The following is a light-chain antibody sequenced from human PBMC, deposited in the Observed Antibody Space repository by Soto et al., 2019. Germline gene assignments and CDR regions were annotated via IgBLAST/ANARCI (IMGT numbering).Light chain of an antibody. V-gene: IGLV2-23*02. J-gene: IGLJ1*01. CDR3: CSYAGSSTYV. Sequence: QSVLTQPASVSGSPGQSITISCTGTSSDVGGYNFVSWYQQHPGRAPKLLIYEVSRRPSGVSNRFSGSKSGDTASLTISGLQAEDEADYYCCSYAGSSTYVFGNGTKVTVL. CDR2: EVS. CDR1: SSDVGGYNF.